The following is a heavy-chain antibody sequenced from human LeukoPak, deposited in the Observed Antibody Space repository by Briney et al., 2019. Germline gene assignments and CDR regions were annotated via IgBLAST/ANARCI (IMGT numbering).Heavy chain of an antibody. D-gene: IGHD3-3*01. CDR1: GFPFSSYA. V-gene: IGHV3-23*01. CDR3: AKDFWSGYYPNY. Sequence: AGGSLRLSCAASGFPFSSYAMSWVRQAPGKGLEWVSGSGSGGSTYYADSVKGRFTISRDNSENTLYLQMNSLRAEDTAVYYCAKDFWSGYYPNYWGQGTLVTVSS. J-gene: IGHJ4*02. CDR2: SGSGGST.